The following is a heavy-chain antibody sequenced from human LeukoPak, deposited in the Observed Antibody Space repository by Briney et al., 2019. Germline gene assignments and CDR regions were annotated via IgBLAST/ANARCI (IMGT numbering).Heavy chain of an antibody. D-gene: IGHD4-17*01. CDR1: GFTFSSYA. Sequence: GGSLRLSCAASGFTFSSYAMSWVRQAPGKGLEWVSAISGSGGSTYYAGSVKGRFTISRDNSKNTLYLQMNSLRAEDTAVYYCAKETSPVYDYGDYEGDAFDIWGQGTMVTVSS. CDR2: ISGSGGST. J-gene: IGHJ3*02. V-gene: IGHV3-23*01. CDR3: AKETSPVYDYGDYEGDAFDI.